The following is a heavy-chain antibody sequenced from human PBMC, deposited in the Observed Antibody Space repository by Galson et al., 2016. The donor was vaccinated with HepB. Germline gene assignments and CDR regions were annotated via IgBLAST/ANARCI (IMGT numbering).Heavy chain of an antibody. J-gene: IGHJ4*02. Sequence: SVKVSCKASGYIFSNFGVSWVRQAPGQGLEWLGWISAYNGNTKYAQKLQGRLSMTTDTSTSTAYMELRSLRSDDTAVYYCAREPAPITGTLLDFWGQGTLITVSS. V-gene: IGHV1-18*01. D-gene: IGHD1/OR15-1a*01. CDR3: AREPAPITGTLLDF. CDR2: ISAYNGNT. CDR1: GYIFSNFG.